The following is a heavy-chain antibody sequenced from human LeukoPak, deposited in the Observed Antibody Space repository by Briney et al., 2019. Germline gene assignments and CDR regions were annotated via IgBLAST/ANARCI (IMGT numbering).Heavy chain of an antibody. Sequence: KTSETLSLTCTVSGGSISSSSYYWGWIRQPPGKGLEWIGSIYYSGSTYYNPSLKSRATISVDTSKNQFSLKLSSVTAADTAVYYCARTGYWLAARYHGYFDYWGQGTLVTVSS. D-gene: IGHD6-6*01. CDR1: GGSISSSSYY. CDR3: ARTGYWLAARYHGYFDY. CDR2: IYYSGST. V-gene: IGHV4-39*07. J-gene: IGHJ4*02.